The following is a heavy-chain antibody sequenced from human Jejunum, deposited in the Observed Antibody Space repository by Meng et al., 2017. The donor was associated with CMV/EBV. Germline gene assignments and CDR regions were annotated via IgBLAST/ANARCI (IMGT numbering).Heavy chain of an antibody. CDR2: STRGGEIT. CDR3: APNH. CDR1: GFAIVNYG. V-gene: IGHV3-23*01. Sequence: PGGSLRLACAGSGFAIVNYGMSWVRQAAGKGLEYVAGSTRGGEITEYAVSVKGRFTISRDSSKNTLYLQMNSLRGEDTAIYYCAPNHWGQGILVTVSS. J-gene: IGHJ5*02.